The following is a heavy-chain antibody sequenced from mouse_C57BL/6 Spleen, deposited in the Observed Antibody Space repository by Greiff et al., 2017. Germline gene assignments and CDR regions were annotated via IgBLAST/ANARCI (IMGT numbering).Heavy chain of an antibody. D-gene: IGHD3-2*02. CDR3: ARNGSSGYGFAY. Sequence: VQLQESGPELVKPGASVKISCKASGYAFSSSWMNWVKQRPGKGLEWIGRIYPGDGDTNYNGKFKGKATLTADKSSSTAYMQLSSLTSEDSAVYFCARNGSSGYGFAYWGQGTLVTVSA. V-gene: IGHV1-82*01. J-gene: IGHJ3*01. CDR2: IYPGDGDT. CDR1: GYAFSSSW.